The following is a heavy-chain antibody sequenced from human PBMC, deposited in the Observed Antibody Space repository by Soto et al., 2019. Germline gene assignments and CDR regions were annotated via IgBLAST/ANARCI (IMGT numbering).Heavy chain of an antibody. CDR1: GFTFSTHT. CDR3: AKGKSSSGWLLDF. CDR2: IGGSGAST. V-gene: IGHV3-23*01. D-gene: IGHD6-19*01. J-gene: IGHJ4*02. Sequence: EVQLLESGGGWVQPGESLRLSCAASGFTFSTHTMSWVRQAPGKGLEWVSGIGGSGASTYSADSVKGRFTISRDNSKNTLYLQMNRLRADDTAIYYCAKGKSSSGWLLDFWGQGTLVTVSS.